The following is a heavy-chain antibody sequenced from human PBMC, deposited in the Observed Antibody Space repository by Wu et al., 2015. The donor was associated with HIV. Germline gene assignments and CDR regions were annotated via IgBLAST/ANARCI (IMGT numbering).Heavy chain of an antibody. Sequence: QVHLVQSGAELKKPGSTVKVSCKASGGTFSSFAVSWVRQAAGQGLEWVGGVITVFGITNYAQKFQGRVTVTADEVTGTSYMELTSLTTDDTAVYYCARGVRYAGSYYSNNWGRGTLVTVSS. CDR2: VITVFGIT. J-gene: IGHJ4*02. CDR1: GGTFSSFA. D-gene: IGHD1-26*01. CDR3: ARGVRYAGSYYSNN. V-gene: IGHV1-69*12.